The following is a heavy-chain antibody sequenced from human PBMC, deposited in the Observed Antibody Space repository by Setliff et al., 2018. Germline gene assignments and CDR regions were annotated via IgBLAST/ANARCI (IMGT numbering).Heavy chain of an antibody. D-gene: IGHD2-2*01. CDR2: IYPGDSDT. V-gene: IGHV5-51*01. Sequence: RGESLTISCKASGYIFTNYWIGWVRQMPGKGLEWMGVIYPGDSDTRYSPSSQGQVTISADKSINTAYLQWSSLKASDTAIYYCTRHEDRNKCTSSSCYRENDAFDVWGQGAMVTVSS. CDR3: TRHEDRNKCTSSSCYRENDAFDV. J-gene: IGHJ3*01. CDR1: GYIFTNYW.